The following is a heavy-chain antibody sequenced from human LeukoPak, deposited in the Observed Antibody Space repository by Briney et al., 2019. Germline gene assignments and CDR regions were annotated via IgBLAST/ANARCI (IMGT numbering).Heavy chain of an antibody. CDR2: ISSNGGST. V-gene: IGHV3-64*04. D-gene: IGHD3-9*01. Sequence: GGSLRLSCSVSGFTFSRYAMHWVRQTPGKGLEHVSGISSNGGSTYYADSVKGRFTISRDNSKNTLDLQMSSLRVEDTAVYYCAKAADWLAADYIDYWGQGTLVTVSS. CDR3: AKAADWLAADYIDY. CDR1: GFTFSRYA. J-gene: IGHJ4*02.